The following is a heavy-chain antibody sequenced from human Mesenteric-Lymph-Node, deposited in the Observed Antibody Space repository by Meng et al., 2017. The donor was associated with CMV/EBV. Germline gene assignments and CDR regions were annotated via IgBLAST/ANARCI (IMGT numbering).Heavy chain of an antibody. Sequence: SETLSLTCTVSGGSVSSGSYYWSWIRQPPGKGLEWIGYIYYSGSTNYNPSLKSRVTISVDTSKNQFSLKLSSVTAADTAVYYCARGGSTIFGVVLPDFDYWGQGMLVTVSS. V-gene: IGHV4-61*01. J-gene: IGHJ4*02. CDR2: IYYSGST. D-gene: IGHD3-3*01. CDR3: ARGGSTIFGVVLPDFDY. CDR1: GGSVSSGSYY.